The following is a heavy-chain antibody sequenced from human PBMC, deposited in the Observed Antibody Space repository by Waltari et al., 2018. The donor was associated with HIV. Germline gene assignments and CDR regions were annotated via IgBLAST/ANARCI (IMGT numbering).Heavy chain of an antibody. CDR2: IHYGGTT. J-gene: IGHJ4*02. D-gene: IGHD3-22*01. CDR1: DYSLTSGYY. CDR3: ARGDYYDNSGYYLFDI. Sequence: VQLQESGPGLVKPSETLSLSCLDSDYSLTSGYYWGWIRQPPGKGLEWIGSIHYGGTTYYNPSLKSQVSISIDTSRNLFSLKLSSVTAADTAVYYCARGDYYDNSGYYLFDIWGQGTLVIVSS. V-gene: IGHV4-38-2*02.